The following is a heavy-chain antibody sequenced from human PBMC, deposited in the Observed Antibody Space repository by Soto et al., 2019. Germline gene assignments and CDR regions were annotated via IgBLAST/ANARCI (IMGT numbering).Heavy chain of an antibody. V-gene: IGHV5-51*01. CDR3: ARVTYYYYSSGYYPRAYYYYGMDV. CDR1: GYSFTSYW. CDR2: IYPGDSDT. D-gene: IGHD3-22*01. Sequence: GESLKISCKGSGYSFTSYWIGWVRQMPGKGLEWMGIIYPGDSDTRYSPSFQGQVTISADKSISTAYLQWSSLKASDTAMYYCARVTYYYYSSGYYPRAYYYYGMDVWGQGTTVTVSS. J-gene: IGHJ6*02.